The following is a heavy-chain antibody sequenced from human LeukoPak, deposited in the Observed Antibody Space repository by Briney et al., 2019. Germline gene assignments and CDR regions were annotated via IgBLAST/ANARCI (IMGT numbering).Heavy chain of an antibody. V-gene: IGHV1-69*02. CDR2: IIPILGIA. CDR3: AFDYYDSSGYSDY. J-gene: IGHJ4*02. Sequence: SVKVSCKASGGTISSYTISWVRQAPGQGLEWMERIIPILGIANYAQKFQGRVTITADKSTSTAYMGLSSLRSEDTAVYYCAFDYYDSSGYSDYWGQGTLVTVSS. CDR1: GGTISSYT. D-gene: IGHD3-22*01.